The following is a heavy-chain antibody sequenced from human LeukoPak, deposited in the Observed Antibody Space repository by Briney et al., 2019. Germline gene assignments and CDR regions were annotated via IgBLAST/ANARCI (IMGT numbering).Heavy chain of an antibody. D-gene: IGHD1-14*01. CDR1: GGSFSGYL. J-gene: IGHJ6*02. CDR2: INYNGEIT. Sequence: SETLSLTCTVSGGSFSGYLWSWLRQPPGKGLEWIGEINYNGEITNYNPFLKSRLTTSVDTPKNHFSLRLSSVTAADTAVYYCTRSGLTGMRKYTRPDYYYYGMAVWGQGTAVTVSS. V-gene: IGHV4-34*01. CDR3: TRSGLTGMRKYTRPDYYYYGMAV.